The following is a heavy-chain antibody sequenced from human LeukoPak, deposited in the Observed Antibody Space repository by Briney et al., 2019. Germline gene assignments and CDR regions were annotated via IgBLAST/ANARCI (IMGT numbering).Heavy chain of an antibody. CDR1: GGSISSSRYF. CDR2: IFYSGRT. CDR3: AREGYYDTSASGAFDI. V-gene: IGHV4-39*07. Sequence: KPSETLSLTCTVSGGSISSSRYFWGWIRQPPGKGLEWIGSIFYSGRTYYNPPLKSRVTISVDTSKNQFSLKLTSMTAADTAVYYCAREGYYDTSASGAFDIWGQGTMVTVSS. J-gene: IGHJ3*02. D-gene: IGHD3-22*01.